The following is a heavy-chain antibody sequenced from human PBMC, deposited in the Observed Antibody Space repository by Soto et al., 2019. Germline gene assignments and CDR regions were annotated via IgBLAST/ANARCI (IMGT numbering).Heavy chain of an antibody. CDR3: ARAAVYNWXCEYFDY. Sequence: GSLRLSCAASGFTFSSYGMHWVRQAPGKGLEWVAVISYDGSNKYYADSVKGRFTISRDNSKNTLYLQMNSLRAEDTAVYYCARAAVYNWXCEYFDYWGQGT. CDR1: GFTFSSYG. CDR2: ISYDGSNK. D-gene: IGHD1-7*01. V-gene: IGHV3-30*03. J-gene: IGHJ4*02.